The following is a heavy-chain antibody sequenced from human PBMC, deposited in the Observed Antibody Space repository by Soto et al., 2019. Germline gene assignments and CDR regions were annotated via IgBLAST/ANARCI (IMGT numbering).Heavy chain of an antibody. V-gene: IGHV1-69*02. CDR2: IIPILGIA. D-gene: IGHD3-22*01. CDR1: GGTFSSYT. J-gene: IGHJ4*02. Sequence: QVQLVQSGAEVKKPGSSVKVSCKASGGTFSSYTISWVRQAPGQGLEWMGRIIPILGIANYAQKFQGRVTITADKSTSTAYMELSSLRSEDTAVYYCARGRGGYYYDSHRVGGYWGQGTLVTVSS. CDR3: ARGRGGYYYDSHRVGGY.